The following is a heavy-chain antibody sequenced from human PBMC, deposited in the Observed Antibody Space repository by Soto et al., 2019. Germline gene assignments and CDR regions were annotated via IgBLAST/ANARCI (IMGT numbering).Heavy chain of an antibody. CDR2: IYYSGST. CDR3: ARHRRYCSSTSCYSKYYFDY. J-gene: IGHJ4*02. Sequence: SSETLSLTCTVSCGSISSGGYYWSWISQNPGKGLEWIGYIYYSGSTNYNPSLKSRVTISVDTSKNQFSLKLSSVTAADTAVYYCARHRRYCSSTSCYSKYYFDYWGQGTLVTVSS. D-gene: IGHD2-2*01. CDR1: CGSISSGGYY. V-gene: IGHV4-61*08.